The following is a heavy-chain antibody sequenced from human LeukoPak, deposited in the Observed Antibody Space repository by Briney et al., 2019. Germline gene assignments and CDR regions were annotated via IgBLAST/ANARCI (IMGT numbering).Heavy chain of an antibody. D-gene: IGHD2-2*01. CDR2: INSDGSST. CDR3: ARAPTRGDAFDI. Sequence: GGSLRLSCAASGFTFSSYWMHWVCQAPGKGLVWVSRINSDGSSTSYADSVKGRFTISRDNAKNTLYLQMNSLRAEDTAVYYCARAPTRGDAFDIWGQGTMVTVSS. CDR1: GFTFSSYW. V-gene: IGHV3-74*01. J-gene: IGHJ3*02.